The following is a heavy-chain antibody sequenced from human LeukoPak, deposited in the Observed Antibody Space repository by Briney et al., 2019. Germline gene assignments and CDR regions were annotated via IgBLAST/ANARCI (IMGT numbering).Heavy chain of an antibody. CDR3: ARGPCPYCSGDSCYSFLYFHH. CDR1: GDTFTGYD. D-gene: IGHD2-15*01. Sequence: ASVKVSCKASGDTFTGYDINWVRQATGQGLEWMGWMNPNSGNTGSAQKFQGRVTMTRNTSIRTAYMELSTLRSEDTAVYYCARGPCPYCSGDSCYSFLYFHHWGQGTLVTVSS. CDR2: MNPNSGNT. V-gene: IGHV1-8*01. J-gene: IGHJ1*01.